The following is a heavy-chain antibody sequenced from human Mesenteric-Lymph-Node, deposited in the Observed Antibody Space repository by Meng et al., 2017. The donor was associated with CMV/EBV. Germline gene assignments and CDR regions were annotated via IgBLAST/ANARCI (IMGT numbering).Heavy chain of an antibody. Sequence: QVQLQQWGAGRLKPSETLSLTCAVYGGSFSGYYWSWIRQPPGKGLEWIGEINHNGVPNYNPSLKSRVTISLDRSKNQFSLKLSSVTAEDTAVYYCARGSDIPVNNYWGQGTLVTVSS. CDR3: ARGSDIPVNNY. D-gene: IGHD2-15*01. V-gene: IGHV4-34*01. CDR1: GGSFSGYY. J-gene: IGHJ4*02. CDR2: INHNGVP.